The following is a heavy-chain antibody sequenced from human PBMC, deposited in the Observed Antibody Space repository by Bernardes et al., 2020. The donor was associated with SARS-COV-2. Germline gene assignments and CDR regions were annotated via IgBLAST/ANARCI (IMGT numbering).Heavy chain of an antibody. CDR2: LYGAGHT. V-gene: IGHV3-53*01. CDR1: GFSVSSNY. D-gene: IGHD3-3*01. J-gene: IGHJ6*01. Sequence: GGSLRLSCVASGFSVSSNYMSWVRQPPGKGLEWVSVLYGAGHTYYAGSVKGRFTISRDNSENTLYLQMNSLRADDTAVYYCARGLGSGSQSYYYYYTMDLWGQGTTVTVSS. CDR3: ARGLGSGSQSYYYYYTMDL.